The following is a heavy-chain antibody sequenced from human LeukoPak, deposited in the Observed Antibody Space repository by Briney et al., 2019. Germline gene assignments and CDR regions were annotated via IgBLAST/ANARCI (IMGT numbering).Heavy chain of an antibody. CDR3: AREVGYCSGGSCYHLYFDY. Sequence: ASVKVSCKASGYTFTSYYMHWVRQAPGQGLEWMGIINPSGGSTSYAQKFQGRVTMTRDTSTSTVYMELSSLRSEGTAVYYCAREVGYCSGGSCYHLYFDYWGQGTLVTVSS. CDR1: GYTFTSYY. V-gene: IGHV1-46*01. D-gene: IGHD2-15*01. CDR2: INPSGGST. J-gene: IGHJ4*02.